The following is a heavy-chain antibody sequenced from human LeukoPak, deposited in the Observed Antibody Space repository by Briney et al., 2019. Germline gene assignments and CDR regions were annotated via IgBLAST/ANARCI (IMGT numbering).Heavy chain of an antibody. J-gene: IGHJ4*02. D-gene: IGHD6-13*01. V-gene: IGHV3-30-3*01. CDR1: GFTFSNYA. CDR3: ARDKGGAAATLGFDY. CDR2: VSYDGSNK. Sequence: GGSLRLSCAASGFTFSNYAMHWVRQAPGKGLEWVAVVSYDGSNKYYADSVKGRSTISRDNSKNTLYLQMDSLRAEDAAVYYCARDKGGAAATLGFDYWGQGTLVTVSS.